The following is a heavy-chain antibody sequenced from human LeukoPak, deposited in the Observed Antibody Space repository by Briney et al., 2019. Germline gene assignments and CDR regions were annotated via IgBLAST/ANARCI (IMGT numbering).Heavy chain of an antibody. J-gene: IGHJ6*02. CDR3: ARDRCSDICFYALDV. CDR1: GFTFNTYA. Sequence: PGGSLRLSCAASGFTFNTYAMSWVRQAPGKGLEWVSGVSGSGGNTYYTDSVKGRFTISRDNSKNTLYLEMNSLRAEDTAVHYCARDRCSDICFYALDVWGQGTTVSVSS. D-gene: IGHD2-15*01. CDR2: VSGSGGNT. V-gene: IGHV3-23*01.